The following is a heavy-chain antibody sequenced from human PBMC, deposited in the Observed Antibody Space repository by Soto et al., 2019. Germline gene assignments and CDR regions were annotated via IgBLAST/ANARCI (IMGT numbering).Heavy chain of an antibody. CDR1: GFPLSRYW. CDR2: IKEDGSEK. CDR3: ATDLPSTSGHKGGWVDP. J-gene: IGHJ5*02. Sequence: PGGSLRLSCAASGFPLSRYWMSWVRQAPGKGLEWVASIKEDGSEKSYVDSVKGRFTISRDNAKNSLHLQMNSLTAEDTAVYFCATDLPSTSGHKGGWVDPWGQGTLVTVSS. D-gene: IGHD1-26*01. V-gene: IGHV3-7*01.